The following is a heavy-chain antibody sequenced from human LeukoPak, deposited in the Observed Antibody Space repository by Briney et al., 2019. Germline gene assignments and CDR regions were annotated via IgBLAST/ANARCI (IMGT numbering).Heavy chain of an antibody. J-gene: IGHJ5*02. D-gene: IGHD1-26*01. CDR3: AREGMGATMLGP. V-gene: IGHV1-46*01. CDR1: GYTFTGYY. CDR2: INPNSGGST. Sequence: ASVKVSCKASGYTFTGYYLHWVRQAPGPGLEWMGWINPNSGGSTSYAQNFQGRVTMTRDTSTSTVYMELSSLRSEDTAVYYCAREGMGATMLGPWGQGTLVTVSS.